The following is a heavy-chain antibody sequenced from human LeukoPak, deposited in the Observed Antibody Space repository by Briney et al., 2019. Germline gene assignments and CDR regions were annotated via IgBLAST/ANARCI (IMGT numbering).Heavy chain of an antibody. Sequence: GGSLRLSCAASGFTFSSYAMHWVRQAPGKGLEYVSAISSNGGSTYYANSVKGRFTTSRDNSKNTLYLQMGSLRAEDMAVYYCAMSSSWSLRYFQHWGQGTLVTVSS. CDR3: AMSSSWSLRYFQH. CDR2: ISSNGGST. D-gene: IGHD6-13*01. V-gene: IGHV3-64*01. CDR1: GFTFSSYA. J-gene: IGHJ1*01.